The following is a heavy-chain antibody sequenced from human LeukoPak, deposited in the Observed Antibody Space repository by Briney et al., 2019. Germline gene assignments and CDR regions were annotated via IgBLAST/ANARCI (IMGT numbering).Heavy chain of an antibody. CDR3: AKDDYYDSSGDPNWFDP. D-gene: IGHD3-22*01. CDR2: ISYDGSNK. J-gene: IGHJ5*02. Sequence: GGSLRLSCAASGFTFSSYGMHWVRQAPVKGLEWVAVISYDGSNKYYADSVKGRFTISRDNSKNTLYLQMNSLRAEDTAVYFCAKDDYYDSSGDPNWFDPWGQGTLVTVSS. CDR1: GFTFSSYG. V-gene: IGHV3-30*18.